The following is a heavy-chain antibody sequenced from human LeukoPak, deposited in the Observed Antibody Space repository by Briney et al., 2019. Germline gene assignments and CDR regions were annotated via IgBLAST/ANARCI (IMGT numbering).Heavy chain of an antibody. V-gene: IGHV3-74*01. CDR1: GFTFSNYG. CDR3: ARASTTVPNLLDH. CDR2: IKGDGSST. J-gene: IGHJ4*02. Sequence: PGGSLRLSCAASGFTFSNYGMNWVRQAPGKGLVWVARIKGDGSSTIYADSVKGRFTISRGNSKNTLYLQTSSLRAEDTAVYYCARASTTVPNLLDHWGRGTLVTVSS. D-gene: IGHD4-17*01.